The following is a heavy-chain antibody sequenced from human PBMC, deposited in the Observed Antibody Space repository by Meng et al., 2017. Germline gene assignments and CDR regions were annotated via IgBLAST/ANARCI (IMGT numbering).Heavy chain of an antibody. CDR2: INPNSGGT. V-gene: IGHV1-2*02. CDR1: GYTFTGYY. Sequence: ASVKVSCKASGYTFTGYYMHWVRQAPGQGLEWMGWINPNSGGTNYAQKFQGRVTMTRDTSISTAYMELSRLRSADTAVYYCARERISSGGYLRDGSEIDYWGQGTLVTVSS. D-gene: IGHD6-19*01. CDR3: ARERISSGGYLRDGSEIDY. J-gene: IGHJ4*02.